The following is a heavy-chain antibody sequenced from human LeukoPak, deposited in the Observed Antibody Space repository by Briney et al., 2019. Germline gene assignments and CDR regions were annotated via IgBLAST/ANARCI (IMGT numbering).Heavy chain of an antibody. CDR3: AKDIQGSY. CDR2: VSSSGANT. D-gene: IGHD2-21*01. J-gene: IGHJ4*02. V-gene: IGHV3-23*01. CDR1: GFSFNTAA. Sequence: GGSLRLSCAASGFSFNTAAMTRVRQAPGKGLEWVSLVSSSGANTYYADSVKGRFTISRDNSKNTLYLQMNSLRAEDTAMYYCAKDIQGSYWGQGTLVTVSS.